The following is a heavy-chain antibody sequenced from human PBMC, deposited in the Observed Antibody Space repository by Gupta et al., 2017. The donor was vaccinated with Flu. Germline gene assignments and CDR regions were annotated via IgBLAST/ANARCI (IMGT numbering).Heavy chain of an antibody. Sequence: FTISRDNSKNTLYLQMNSLRADDTAVYYCAKDRSGNPAIDYWGQGTLVTVSS. CDR3: AKDRSGNPAIDY. D-gene: IGHD6-13*01. V-gene: IGHV3-23*01. J-gene: IGHJ4*02.